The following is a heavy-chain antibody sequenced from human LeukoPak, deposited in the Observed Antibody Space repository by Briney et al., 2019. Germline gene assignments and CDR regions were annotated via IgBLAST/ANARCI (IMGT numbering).Heavy chain of an antibody. CDR3: AREGRVSGYDFDC. V-gene: IGHV3-74*03. CDR2: IISDGSSI. J-gene: IGHJ4*02. D-gene: IGHD5-12*01. Sequence: GGSLRPSWPAAGFTFSSYWMHWVRHAQGKGLGWVSRIISDGSSITYADSVKGRFTISRDNAKNTLFLQMNSLRVEDTAVYYCAREGRVSGYDFDCWGQGTLDTVSS. CDR1: GFTFSSYW.